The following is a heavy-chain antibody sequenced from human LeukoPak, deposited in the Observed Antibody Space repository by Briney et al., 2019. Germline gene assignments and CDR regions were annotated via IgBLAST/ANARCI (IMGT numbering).Heavy chain of an antibody. D-gene: IGHD6-19*01. CDR1: GFTFSSYA. V-gene: IGHV3-33*08. CDR3: ARGPTSGWYYFDY. CDR2: IWYDGSNK. Sequence: GGSLRLSCAASGFTFSSYAMHWVRQAPGKGLEWVAVIWYDGSNKYYADSVKGRFTISRDNSKNTLYLQMNSLRAEDTAVYYCARGPTSGWYYFDYWGQGTLVTVSS. J-gene: IGHJ4*02.